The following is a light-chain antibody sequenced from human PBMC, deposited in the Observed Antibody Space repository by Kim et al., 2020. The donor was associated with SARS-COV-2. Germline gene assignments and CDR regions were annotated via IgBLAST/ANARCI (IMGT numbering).Light chain of an antibody. CDR1: NLGDKY. CDR2: EDS. CDR3: QAWDSTTVI. V-gene: IGLV3-1*01. Sequence: SYELTQPPSVSVSPGQTAYITCAGDNLGDKYACWYQQRPGQSPVLVIHEDSQRPSGIPERFSSSKSGDTATLTIGGAQDMDEADYYCQAWDSTTVIFGGGTQLTVL. J-gene: IGLJ2*01.